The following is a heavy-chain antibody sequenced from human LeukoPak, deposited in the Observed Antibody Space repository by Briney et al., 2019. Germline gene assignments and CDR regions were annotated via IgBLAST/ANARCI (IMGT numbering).Heavy chain of an antibody. Sequence: SETLSLTCTVSGGSISRYYWSWIRQSAGKGLEWIGRIYTSGITNYNPSLKSRVTMSIDTSKNQFSLKLSSVTAADTALYYCAREASPYTYFSSGMDVWDQGTTVTVSS. D-gene: IGHD2/OR15-2a*01. CDR3: AREASPYTYFSSGMDV. J-gene: IGHJ6*02. CDR1: GGSISRYY. CDR2: IYTSGIT. V-gene: IGHV4-4*07.